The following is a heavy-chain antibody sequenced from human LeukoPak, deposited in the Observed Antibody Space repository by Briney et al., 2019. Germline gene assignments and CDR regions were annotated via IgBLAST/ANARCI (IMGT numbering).Heavy chain of an antibody. V-gene: IGHV3-9*01. J-gene: IGHJ4*02. CDR2: ISWNSGSI. Sequence: GGSLRLSCAASGFPFSSYAITWVRQAPGKGLEWVSGISWNSGSIGYADSVKGRFTISRDNAKNSLYLQMNSLRAEDTALYYCAKVALLDLYYFDYWGQGTLVTVSS. CDR1: GFPFSSYA. D-gene: IGHD3-3*02. CDR3: AKVALLDLYYFDY.